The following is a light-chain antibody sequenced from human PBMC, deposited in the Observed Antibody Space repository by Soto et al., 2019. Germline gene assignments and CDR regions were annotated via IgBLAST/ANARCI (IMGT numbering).Light chain of an antibody. J-gene: IGKJ5*01. CDR3: QQYKSYSSIT. CDR2: DAS. Sequence: DIQLTQSPSTLSASVGDRVTITCRASQIIDSWLAWYQQKPGKAPNLLIYDASILASGAPSSFSGSGSGTEFTLTISSLQPDDFATYYCQQYKSYSSITFGQGTRLAIK. CDR1: QIIDSW. V-gene: IGKV1-5*01.